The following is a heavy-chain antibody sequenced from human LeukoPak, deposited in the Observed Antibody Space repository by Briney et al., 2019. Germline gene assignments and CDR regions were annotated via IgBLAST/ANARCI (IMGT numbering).Heavy chain of an antibody. D-gene: IGHD6-6*01. V-gene: IGHV1-2*02. CDR3: ARELYSSSLEPFDY. CDR2: INPNSGGT. CDR1: GYTFTDYY. Sequence: ASVKVSCKASGYTFTDYYMHWVREAPGQGLEWMGWINPNSGGTNYAQKFQGRVTMTRDTSISTAYMELSRLRSDDTAVYYCARELYSSSLEPFDYWGQGTLVTVSS. J-gene: IGHJ4*02.